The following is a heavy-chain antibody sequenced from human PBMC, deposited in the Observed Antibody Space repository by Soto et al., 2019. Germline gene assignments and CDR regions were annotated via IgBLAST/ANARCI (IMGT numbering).Heavy chain of an antibody. CDR1: GFTFSSYA. CDR3: AKDLLGFGEFHYGMDV. CDR2: ISGSGGST. D-gene: IGHD3-10*01. V-gene: IGHV3-23*01. J-gene: IGHJ6*02. Sequence: GGSLSLSCAASGFTFSSYAMSWVRQAPGKGLEWVSAISGSGGSTYYADSVKGRFTISRDNSKNTLYLQMNSLRAEDTAVYYCAKDLLGFGEFHYGMDVWGQGTTVTVSS.